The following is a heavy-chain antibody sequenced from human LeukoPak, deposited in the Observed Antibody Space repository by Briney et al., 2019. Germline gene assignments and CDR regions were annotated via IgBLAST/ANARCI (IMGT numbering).Heavy chain of an antibody. D-gene: IGHD3-10*01. CDR2: IIPIFGTA. CDR1: GGTFSSYA. J-gene: IGHJ4*02. CDR3: ASGTYYYGSGCSHFDY. Sequence: ASVKVSCKASGGTFSSYAISWVRQAPGQGLEWMGGIIPIFGTANYAQKFQGRVTITADESTSTAYMELSSLRSEDTAVYYCASGTYYYGSGCSHFDYWGQGTLVTVSS. V-gene: IGHV1-69*13.